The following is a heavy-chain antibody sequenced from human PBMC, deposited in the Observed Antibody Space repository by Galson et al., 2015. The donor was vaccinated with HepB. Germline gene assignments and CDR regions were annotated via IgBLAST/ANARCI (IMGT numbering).Heavy chain of an antibody. CDR1: GGSISSGDYY. D-gene: IGHD5-12*01. J-gene: IGHJ4*02. V-gene: IGHV4-30-4*01. CDR2: IYHRGNT. Sequence: LSLTCTVSGGSISSGDYYWTWIRQPPGKGLEWIGYIYHRGNTYYNPSLKSRLTISLDTSKSHFSLILSSVTAADTAIYYCASDKGGYGAYDSWGQGTLVTVSS. CDR3: ASDKGGYGAYDS.